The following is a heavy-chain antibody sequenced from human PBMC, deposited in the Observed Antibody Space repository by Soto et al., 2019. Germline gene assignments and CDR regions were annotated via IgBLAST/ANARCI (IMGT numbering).Heavy chain of an antibody. J-gene: IGHJ4*02. CDR3: AKSGPTNYFDF. CDR1: GFTFSTFA. V-gene: IGHV3-23*01. D-gene: IGHD1-26*01. Sequence: GSLRLSCAASGFTFSTFAMNWVRQAPGKGLEWVSGITGGSGFTFYADSVKGRFTISRDDSENTLFLQMSSLRAEDTAKYYCAKSGPTNYFDFWGQGTLVTVSS. CDR2: ITGGSGFT.